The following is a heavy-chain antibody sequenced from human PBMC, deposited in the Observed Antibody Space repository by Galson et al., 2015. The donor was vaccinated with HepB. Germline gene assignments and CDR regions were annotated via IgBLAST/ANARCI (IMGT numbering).Heavy chain of an antibody. J-gene: IGHJ4*02. Sequence: QSGAEVKKPGESLKISCKGSGYSFNSYWIGWVRQMPGKGLEWMGIIYPGDSDARYSPSFQGQVTISADKSFSTAYLQWSSLKASDTAIYYCARRQRGYSYDSRRPSFDYWGQGTLVTVSS. CDR2: IYPGDSDA. D-gene: IGHD3-22*01. V-gene: IGHV5-51*03. CDR1: GYSFNSYW. CDR3: ARRQRGYSYDSRRPSFDY.